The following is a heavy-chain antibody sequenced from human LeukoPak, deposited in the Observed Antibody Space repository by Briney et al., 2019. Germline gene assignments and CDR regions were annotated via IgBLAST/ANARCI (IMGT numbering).Heavy chain of an antibody. V-gene: IGHV3-21*01. Sequence: GGSLRLSCEASGFTFSLYSVTWVRQTPGRGLEWVSSISSSGSYIYYADSVKGRFTVSRDNAKNSLSLQMNSLRAEDTAVYYCARGGHDGTYYLSYWGQGTLVTVSS. CDR2: ISSSGSYI. D-gene: IGHD1-26*01. CDR1: GFTFSLYS. J-gene: IGHJ4*02. CDR3: ARGGHDGTYYLSY.